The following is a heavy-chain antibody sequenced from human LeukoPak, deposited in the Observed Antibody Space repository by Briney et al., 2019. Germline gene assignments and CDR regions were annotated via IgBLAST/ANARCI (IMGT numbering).Heavy chain of an antibody. Sequence: SETLSLTCSVSGDSISYFYWSWIRQAAGKGLEWIGRIYTSGSTNYNPSLKSRVTMSVDTSKNQFSLKLSSVTAADTAVYYCARERPTLDGDLNYYYYMDVWGKGTTVTISS. CDR2: IYTSGST. J-gene: IGHJ6*03. D-gene: IGHD4-17*01. CDR3: ARERPTLDGDLNYYYYMDV. V-gene: IGHV4-4*07. CDR1: GDSISYFY.